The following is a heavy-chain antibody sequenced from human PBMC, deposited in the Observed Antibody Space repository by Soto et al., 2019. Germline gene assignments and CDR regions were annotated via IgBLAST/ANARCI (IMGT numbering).Heavy chain of an antibody. CDR1: AYTFTSYG. CDR2: ISAYNGNT. CDR3: ARIGSWTGYCSGSSCYLDY. D-gene: IGHD2-15*01. V-gene: IGHV1-18*04. J-gene: IGHJ4*02. Sequence: QVQLVQSGAEVKKPGASVKVSCKASAYTFTSYGISWVRQAPGQGLEWMGWISAYNGNTNYAQNLQGRVTMTTDTSTRTAYRELRSLRSDDTAVYYCARIGSWTGYCSGSSCYLDYWGQGTLVTVSS.